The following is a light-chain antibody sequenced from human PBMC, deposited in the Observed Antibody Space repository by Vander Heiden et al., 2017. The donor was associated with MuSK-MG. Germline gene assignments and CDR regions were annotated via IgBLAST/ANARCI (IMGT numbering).Light chain of an antibody. J-gene: IGKJ2*01. Sequence: DIVLTQSPGTLSLSPGERATLSCRASRSVSSSYLAWYQHKPGQAPRLLIYGTFSRATGIPDTFSDSGSGTDFTLTISRLEPEDSAVYYCQQYGVSPYTFGQGTKLEIK. V-gene: IGKV3-20*01. CDR3: QQYGVSPYT. CDR1: RSVSSSY. CDR2: GTF.